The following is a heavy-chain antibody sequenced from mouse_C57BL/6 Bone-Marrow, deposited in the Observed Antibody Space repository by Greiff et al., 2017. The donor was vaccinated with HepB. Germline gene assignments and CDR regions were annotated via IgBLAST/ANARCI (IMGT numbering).Heavy chain of an antibody. V-gene: IGHV5-6*01. D-gene: IGHD3-2*02. Sequence: EVQGVESGGDLVKPGGSLKLSCAASGFTFSSYGMSWVRQTPDKRLEWVATISSGGSYTYYPDSVKGRFTISRDNAKNTLYLQMSSLKSEDTAMYYCARREAQATWAYAMDYWGQGTSVTVSS. CDR2: ISSGGSYT. CDR1: GFTFSSYG. J-gene: IGHJ4*01. CDR3: ARREAQATWAYAMDY.